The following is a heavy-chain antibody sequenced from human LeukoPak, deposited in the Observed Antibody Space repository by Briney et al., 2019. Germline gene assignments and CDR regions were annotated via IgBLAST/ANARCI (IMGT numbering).Heavy chain of an antibody. V-gene: IGHV1-69*06. J-gene: IGHJ4*02. D-gene: IGHD3-10*01. CDR1: GGTFSSYA. CDR2: IIPIFGTA. CDR3: ARDHGYYYGSGSYYIWRDY. Sequence: GASVKVSCKASGGTFSSYAISWVRQAPGQGLEWMGGIIPIFGTANYAQKFQGRVTITADKSTSTAYMELRSLRSDDTAVYYCARDHGYYYGSGSYYIWRDYWGQGTLVTVSS.